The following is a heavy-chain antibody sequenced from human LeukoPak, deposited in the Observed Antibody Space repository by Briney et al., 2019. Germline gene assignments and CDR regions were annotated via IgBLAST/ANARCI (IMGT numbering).Heavy chain of an antibody. CDR2: INHSGST. CDR1: GGSFSGYY. J-gene: IGHJ6*02. CDR3: QGYCSGGSCYNYGMDV. Sequence: PSETLSLTCAVYGGSFSGYYWSWIRQPPGKGLEWIGEINHSGSTNYNPSLKGRVTISVDTSKNQFSLKLSSVTAADTAVYYCQGYCSGGSCYNYGMDVWGQGTTVTVSS. D-gene: IGHD2-15*01. V-gene: IGHV4-34*01.